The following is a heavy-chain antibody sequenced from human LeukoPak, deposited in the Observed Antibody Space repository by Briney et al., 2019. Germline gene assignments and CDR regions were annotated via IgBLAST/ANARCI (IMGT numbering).Heavy chain of an antibody. D-gene: IGHD4-11*01. J-gene: IGHJ5*02. Sequence: GGSLRLSCAASRFTFSSYAMNWVRQAPGKGLEWVSGISGSGGSTYYADSVKGRFTISRDNSKNTLYLQMNSLRAEDTAVYYCAKDRYSNYGNWFDPWGQGTLVTVFS. CDR1: RFTFSSYA. CDR3: AKDRYSNYGNWFDP. CDR2: ISGSGGST. V-gene: IGHV3-23*01.